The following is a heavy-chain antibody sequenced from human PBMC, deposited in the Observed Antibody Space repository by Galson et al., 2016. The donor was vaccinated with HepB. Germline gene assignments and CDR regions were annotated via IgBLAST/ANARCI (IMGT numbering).Heavy chain of an antibody. Sequence: SLRLSCAASGFIFSSYAMSWVRQAPGKGLEWVSLISGSRDIYYADSVKGRFTISRDNAKNSLYLQMNSLRAEDTAVYYCARDRSNYDFWSGYMPDYYFDYWGQGTLVTVSS. V-gene: IGHV3-21*01. CDR1: GFIFSSYA. CDR2: ISGSRDI. CDR3: ARDRSNYDFWSGYMPDYYFDY. J-gene: IGHJ4*02. D-gene: IGHD3-3*01.